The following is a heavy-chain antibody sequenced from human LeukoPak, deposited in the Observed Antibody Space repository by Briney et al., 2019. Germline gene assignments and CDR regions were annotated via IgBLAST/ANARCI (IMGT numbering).Heavy chain of an antibody. CDR2: IYYSGST. CDR1: GDSISSSNYY. D-gene: IGHD3-3*01. V-gene: IGHV4-39*01. Sequence: SETLSLTCTVSGDSISSSNYYWGWIRQPPGKGLEWIASIYYSGSTYYNPSLKSRVTISVDMSKNQFSLRLSSVTAADTAVYYCVRSDDFWSGYYGYWGQGTLVTVSS. CDR3: VRSDDFWSGYYGY. J-gene: IGHJ4*02.